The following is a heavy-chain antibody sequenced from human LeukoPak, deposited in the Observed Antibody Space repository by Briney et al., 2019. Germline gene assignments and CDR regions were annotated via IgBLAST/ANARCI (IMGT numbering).Heavy chain of an antibody. V-gene: IGHV4-59*08. CDR1: AGSISSDS. J-gene: IGHJ3*02. CDR3: ARHLRYCSGGTCYSSDAFDI. Sequence: SETLSLTCTVSAGSISSDSWNWIRQPPGEGLEWIGYISDSGSTNYNPSLQSRITISVDTSKNQFSLKLSSVTAADTAVYYCARHLRYCSGGTCYSSDAFDIWGRGTMVTVSS. D-gene: IGHD2-15*01. CDR2: ISDSGST.